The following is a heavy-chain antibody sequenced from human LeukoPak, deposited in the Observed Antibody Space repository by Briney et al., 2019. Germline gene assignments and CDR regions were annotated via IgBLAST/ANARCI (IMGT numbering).Heavy chain of an antibody. J-gene: IGHJ4*02. CDR3: ARGGEDSPLWFEPKQYYFDC. D-gene: IGHD3-10*01. CDR2: IYSGGTA. V-gene: IGHV3-53*01. Sequence: GGSLRLSCAASGFIVSSNYVSWVRQPPGKGLEWVSVIYSGGTAYYADSVKGRFTISRDDSKNTVFLQMNSLRAEDTAVYYCARGGEDSPLWFEPKQYYFDCWGQGALVTVSS. CDR1: GFIVSSNY.